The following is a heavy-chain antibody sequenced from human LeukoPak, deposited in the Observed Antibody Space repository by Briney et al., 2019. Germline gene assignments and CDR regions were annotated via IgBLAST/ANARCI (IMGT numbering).Heavy chain of an antibody. CDR1: GYIFNSQG. Sequence: VASVKVSCKASGYIFNSQGMNWVRQAPGQGLEWMGWINTDSGNPTYAQGFTGRFVFSLDSSVSTAYLQVNNLMPEDTAKYFCAREILRFDFWGQGTTVTVSS. V-gene: IGHV7-4-1*02. CDR2: INTDSGNP. J-gene: IGHJ3*01. CDR3: AREILRFDF.